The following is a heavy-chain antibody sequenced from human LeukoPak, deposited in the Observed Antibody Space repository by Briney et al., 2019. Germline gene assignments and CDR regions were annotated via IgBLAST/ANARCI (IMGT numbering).Heavy chain of an antibody. CDR1: GGSISSSSYY. CDR2: INYSGST. J-gene: IGHJ6*03. Sequence: SETLSLTCTVSGGSISSSSYYWGWIRQPPGKGLEWIGSINYSGSTYYNPSLKSRVTISVDTSKNQFSLKLSSVTAADTAAYYCARRPQSYIDAWGKGTTVTVSS. V-gene: IGHV4-39*01. CDR3: ARRPQSYIDA.